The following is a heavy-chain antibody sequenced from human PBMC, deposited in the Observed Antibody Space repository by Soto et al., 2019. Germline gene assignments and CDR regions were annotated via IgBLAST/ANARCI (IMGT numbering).Heavy chain of an antibody. Sequence: GGSLRLSCAASGFTFSDYYMSWIRQAPGKGLEWVSYISSSGSTIYYADSVKGRFTISRDNAKNSLYLQMNSLRAEDTAVYYWARTGPGVIAVDGTDYYDGMDVWGQGTTVTVSS. CDR3: ARTGPGVIAVDGTDYYDGMDV. CDR1: GFTFSDYY. CDR2: ISSSGSTI. V-gene: IGHV3-11*01. D-gene: IGHD6-19*01. J-gene: IGHJ6*02.